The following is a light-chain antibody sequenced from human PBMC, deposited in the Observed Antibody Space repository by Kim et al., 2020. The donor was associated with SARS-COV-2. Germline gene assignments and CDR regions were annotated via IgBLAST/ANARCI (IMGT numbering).Light chain of an antibody. CDR1: SSNIGINS. CDR3: ASWDDTLSGWV. Sequence: GQRVTISCSGSSSNIGINSVNWYQQVPGTAPKVLIYNNNQRPSGVPDRFSASKSGTSASLAISGLQSEDEADYYCASWDDTLSGWVFGGGTQLTVL. J-gene: IGLJ3*02. CDR2: NNN. V-gene: IGLV1-44*01.